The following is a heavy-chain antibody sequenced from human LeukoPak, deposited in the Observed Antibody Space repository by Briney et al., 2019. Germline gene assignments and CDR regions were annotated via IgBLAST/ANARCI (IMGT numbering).Heavy chain of an antibody. Sequence: ASVSVSCKVSGYTFTGYYMRWVRQPPGQGLEWMGRINPNSGGTNYAQKIQGRVTMARDTSISTAYMELSRLTSDDTAVYCCARANRMDQYSSGWDANLVVYWGQGTLVTASS. D-gene: IGHD6-19*01. V-gene: IGHV1-2*06. CDR2: INPNSGGT. CDR3: ARANRMDQYSSGWDANLVVY. J-gene: IGHJ4*02. CDR1: GYTFTGYY.